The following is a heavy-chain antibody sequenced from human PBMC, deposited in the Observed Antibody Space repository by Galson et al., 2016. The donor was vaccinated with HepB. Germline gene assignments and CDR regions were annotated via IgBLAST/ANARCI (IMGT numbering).Heavy chain of an antibody. CDR3: AKNHEVDIVGGGLDS. D-gene: IGHD5-12*01. CDR1: GFTFSSYG. CDR2: ISYDGSNK. Sequence: SLRLSCAASGFTFSSYGMHWVRQAPGKGLEWVAVISYDGSNKYYADSVKGRFTISRDNSKNTLYLQMNSLRAEDTAVYYCAKNHEVDIVGGGLDSWGQGTLVTVSS. J-gene: IGHJ4*02. V-gene: IGHV3-30*18.